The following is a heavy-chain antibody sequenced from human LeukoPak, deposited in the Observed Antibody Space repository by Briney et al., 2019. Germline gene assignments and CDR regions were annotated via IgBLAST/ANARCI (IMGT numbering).Heavy chain of an antibody. CDR1: GFTFSSYA. CDR3: AKLLIAVAER. D-gene: IGHD6-19*01. CDR2: ISGSGGST. V-gene: IGHV3-23*01. Sequence: GGSLRLSCAASGFTFSSYAMSWVRQAPGKGLEWVSAISGSGGSTYYADSVKGRFTISRDNSKNTLYLQMSSLGVEDTAVYYCAKLLIAVAERWGQGTLVTVSS. J-gene: IGHJ4*02.